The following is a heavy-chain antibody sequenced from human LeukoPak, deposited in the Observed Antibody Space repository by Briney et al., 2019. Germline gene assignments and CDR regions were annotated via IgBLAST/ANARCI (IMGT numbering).Heavy chain of an antibody. Sequence: GGSLRLSCAASGFTFSSYAMSWVRQAPGKGLEWVSAISGSGGSTYYADSVKGRFTISRDNSKNTLYLQRNSLRAEDTAVYYCAKDVVPAVSPEHGMDVWGQGTTVTVSS. V-gene: IGHV3-23*01. J-gene: IGHJ6*02. CDR3: AKDVVPAVSPEHGMDV. CDR1: GFTFSSYA. CDR2: ISGSGGST. D-gene: IGHD2-2*01.